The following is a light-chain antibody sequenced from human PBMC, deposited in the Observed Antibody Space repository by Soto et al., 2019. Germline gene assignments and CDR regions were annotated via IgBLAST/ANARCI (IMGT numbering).Light chain of an antibody. V-gene: IGKV3-15*01. J-gene: IGKJ1*01. Sequence: ETAMTQSPVTLSLSPGERATLSCRASQTVGDNVAWYRQKPGQPPSLLIYGASTRAPGVPARFSGSGSGTDFILTISSLQSEDFAVYYCQQYGSSGTFGQGTKVEIK. CDR2: GAS. CDR3: QQYGSSGT. CDR1: QTVGDN.